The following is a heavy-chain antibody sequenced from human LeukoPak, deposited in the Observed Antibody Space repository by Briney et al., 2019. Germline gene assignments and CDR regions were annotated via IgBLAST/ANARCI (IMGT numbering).Heavy chain of an antibody. CDR2: IYCSGST. D-gene: IGHD4-17*01. Sequence: SETLSLTCTVSGGSISSGGYYWSWLRQHPGKGLEWIGYIYCSGSTDYNPSLKSRVTISVDTSKNQFSLKLSSVTAADTAVYYCARRERRLRAYFDYWGQGTLVTVSS. J-gene: IGHJ4*02. CDR3: ARRERRLRAYFDY. V-gene: IGHV4-31*03. CDR1: GGSISSGGYY.